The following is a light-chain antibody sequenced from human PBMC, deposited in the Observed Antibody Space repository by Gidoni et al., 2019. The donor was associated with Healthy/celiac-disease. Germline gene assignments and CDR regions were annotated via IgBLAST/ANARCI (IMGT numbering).Light chain of an antibody. CDR3: QQRSNWPYT. CDR1: QSVSSY. V-gene: IGKV3-11*01. J-gene: IGKJ2*01. CDR2: DAS. Sequence: EIVFTQSPATLSLSPGERATLSCRASQSVSSYFAWYQQKPGQAPRLLIYDASNRATGIPARFSGSGSGTDFTLTISSLEPEDFAVYYCQQRSNWPYTFGQGTKLEIK.